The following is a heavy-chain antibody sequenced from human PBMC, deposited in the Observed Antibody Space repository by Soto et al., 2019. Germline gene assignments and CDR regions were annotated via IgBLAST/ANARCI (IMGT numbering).Heavy chain of an antibody. CDR1: GFTFTSYA. V-gene: IGHV3-30-3*01. J-gene: IGHJ4*02. CDR3: ARYFSMVVVAPGY. D-gene: IGHD2-15*01. Sequence: QVQLVESGGGVVQPGRSLRLSCVASGFTFTSYAMHWVRQAPGKGLEWVAVISYDGSNKYYADSVKGRFTISRDNSTDTVYQQVNSLIAEDTAVDYCARYFSMVVVAPGYWGQGTLVTVSS. CDR2: ISYDGSNK.